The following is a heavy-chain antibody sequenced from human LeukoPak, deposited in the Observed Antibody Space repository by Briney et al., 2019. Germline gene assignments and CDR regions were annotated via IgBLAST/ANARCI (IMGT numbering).Heavy chain of an antibody. CDR3: ASWAGNTQSDSWSGPFDY. D-gene: IGHD3-3*01. CDR2: IKQDGSEK. V-gene: IGHV3-7*01. J-gene: IGHJ4*02. CDR1: GFTFSSYW. Sequence: GGSLRLSCAASGFTFSSYWMSWVRQAPGKGLEWVANIKQDGSEKHYVDSVKGRFTISRDNAKNSLYLQMSSLRVEDTAVYYCASWAGNTQSDSWSGPFDYWGQGTLVTVSS.